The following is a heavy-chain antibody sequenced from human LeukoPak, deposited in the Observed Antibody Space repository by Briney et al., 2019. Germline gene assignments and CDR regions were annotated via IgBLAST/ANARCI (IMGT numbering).Heavy chain of an antibody. CDR2: INSDGSST. CDR3: ARDVGPIHFDY. J-gene: IGHJ4*02. Sequence: GGSLRLSCAASGFTFNTYWMHWVRQAPGKGLVWVSRINSDGSSTSYVDSVTGRFTISRDNAKNTLYLQMNSLRAEDTAVYYCARDVGPIHFDYWGQGTLVTVSS. CDR1: GFTFNTYW. D-gene: IGHD1-26*01. V-gene: IGHV3-74*01.